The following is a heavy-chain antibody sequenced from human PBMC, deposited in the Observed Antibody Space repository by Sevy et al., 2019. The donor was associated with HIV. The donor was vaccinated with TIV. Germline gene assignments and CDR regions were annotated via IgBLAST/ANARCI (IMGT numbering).Heavy chain of an antibody. CDR3: AREGCTKPHDY. D-gene: IGHD2-8*01. CDR2: LSFGCGKI. V-gene: IGHV3-23*01. J-gene: IGHJ4*02. CDR1: GFDFSIYS. Sequence: GGSLRLSCAASGFDFSIYSMSWVRQAPGKGLEWVSTLSFGCGKINYAHSVKGRFTISRDNSKSSVYLQMNNMRDEDTAVYYCAREGCTKPHDYWGQGTLVTVSS.